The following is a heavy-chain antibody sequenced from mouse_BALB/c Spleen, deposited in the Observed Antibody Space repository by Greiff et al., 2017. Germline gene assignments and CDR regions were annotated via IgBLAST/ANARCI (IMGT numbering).Heavy chain of an antibody. V-gene: IGHV1-14*01. CDR1: GYTFTSYV. CDR2: INPYNDGT. J-gene: IGHJ4*01. Sequence: VQLQQSGPELVKPGASVKMSCKASGYTFTSYVMHWVKQKPGQGLEWIGYINPYNDGTKYNEKFKGKATLTSDKSSSTAYMELSSLTSEDSAVYYCARNGNYGTDAMDYWGQGTSVTVSS. D-gene: IGHD1-1*01. CDR3: ARNGNYGTDAMDY.